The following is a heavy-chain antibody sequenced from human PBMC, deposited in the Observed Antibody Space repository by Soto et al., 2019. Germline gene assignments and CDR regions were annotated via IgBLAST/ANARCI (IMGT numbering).Heavy chain of an antibody. CDR1: GSTFPNYP. CDR2: ISHDGVSK. J-gene: IGHJ5*02. CDR3: VRGGYSSSWEWLDP. D-gene: IGHD4-4*01. V-gene: IGHV3-30-3*01. Sequence: VQLVESGGGVIHPGKSLRLSCTASGSTFPNYPMHWVRQAPDKGLEWVAVISHDGVSKNSADSVKGRFTISRDNARNTLYLQMNGLRIEDTAMYYCVRGGYSSSWEWLDPWGQGTLVTVSS.